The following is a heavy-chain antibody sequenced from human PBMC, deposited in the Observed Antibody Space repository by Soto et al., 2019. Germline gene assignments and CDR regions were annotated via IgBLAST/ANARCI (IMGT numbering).Heavy chain of an antibody. J-gene: IGHJ4*02. CDR1: GYTFRNFG. CDR3: ARENSYFDY. Sequence: QIQLLQSGAEVKKPGASVKVTCKASGYTFRNFGISWVRQAPGQVLEWMGWISAYNANANYAQKFQGRLTMTADTSTSTAYMELRSLRSDDTAVYYCARENSYFDYWGQGTLVTVSS. CDR2: ISAYNANA. V-gene: IGHV1-18*01.